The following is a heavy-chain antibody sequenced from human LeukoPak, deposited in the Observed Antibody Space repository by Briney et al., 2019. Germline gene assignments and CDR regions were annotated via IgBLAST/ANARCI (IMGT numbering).Heavy chain of an antibody. D-gene: IGHD3-22*01. CDR1: GFTFSNAW. CDR3: TTDLYYYDSSGYWNFDY. Sequence: GGSLRLSCAASGFTFSNAWMSWVRQAPGKGLEWVGRIKSKTDGGTTDYAAPVKGRFTISRDDSKNTLYLQMNSLKTEDTAVYYCTTDLYYYDSSGYWNFDYWGQGTLVTVSS. CDR2: IKSKTDGGTT. J-gene: IGHJ4*02. V-gene: IGHV3-15*01.